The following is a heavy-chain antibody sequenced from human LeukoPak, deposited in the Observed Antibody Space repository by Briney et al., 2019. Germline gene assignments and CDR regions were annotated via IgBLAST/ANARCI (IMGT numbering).Heavy chain of an antibody. CDR1: GGSISSYY. V-gene: IGHV4-59*04. CDR3: VRLPTGYPNWFDP. CDR2: IFYSGTT. Sequence: SETLSLTCTVSGGSISSYYWSWIRQPPGKGLEWIGNIFYSGTTYYNPSLKSRVTISLDTSKNQFSLRLSSVTAADTAFYYCVRLPTGYPNWFDPWGQGTLVTVSS. J-gene: IGHJ5*02. D-gene: IGHD3-9*01.